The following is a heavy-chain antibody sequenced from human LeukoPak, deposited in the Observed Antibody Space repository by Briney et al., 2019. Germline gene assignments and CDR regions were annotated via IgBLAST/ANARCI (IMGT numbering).Heavy chain of an antibody. Sequence: SQTLSLTCAISGDSVSSNSAAWNWIRQSPSRGLEWLGRTYYRSKWSNDYALSMKGRLSINPDTSNNRFSLQLNSVTPEDTAVYYCARDYFDSSGFYSFDYWGHGTLVTVSS. D-gene: IGHD3-22*01. CDR1: GDSVSSNSAA. CDR2: TYYRSKWSN. V-gene: IGHV6-1*01. CDR3: ARDYFDSSGFYSFDY. J-gene: IGHJ4*01.